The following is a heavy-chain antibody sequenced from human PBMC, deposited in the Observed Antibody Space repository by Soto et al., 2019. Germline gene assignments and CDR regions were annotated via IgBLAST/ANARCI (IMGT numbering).Heavy chain of an antibody. J-gene: IGHJ4*02. D-gene: IGHD3-10*02. CDR2: IYHSGST. CDR1: GGSISSGGYS. Sequence: SETLSLTCAVSGGSISSGGYSWSWIRQPPGKGLEWIGYIYHSGSTYYNPSLKSRVTISVDRSKNQFSLKLSSVTAADTAVYYCASAAVRGVIEFDYWGQGTLVTVSS. CDR3: ASAAVRGVIEFDY. V-gene: IGHV4-30-2*01.